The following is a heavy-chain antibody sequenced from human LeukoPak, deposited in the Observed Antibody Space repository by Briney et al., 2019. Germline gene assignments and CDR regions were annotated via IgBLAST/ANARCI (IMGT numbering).Heavy chain of an antibody. Sequence: PSETLSLTCAVYGGSFSGYYWSWIRQPPGKGLEWIGRIYTSGSTNYNPSLESRATISVDTSKNQFSLKLSSVTAADTAVYYCARWYYYYMDVWGKGTTVTISS. CDR1: GGSFSGYY. V-gene: IGHV4-59*10. CDR2: IYTSGST. CDR3: ARWYYYYMDV. J-gene: IGHJ6*03.